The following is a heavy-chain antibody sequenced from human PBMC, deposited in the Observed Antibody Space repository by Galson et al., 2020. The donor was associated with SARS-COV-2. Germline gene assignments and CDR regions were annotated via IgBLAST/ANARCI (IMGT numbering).Heavy chain of an antibody. V-gene: IGHV3-23*01. CDR3: AKDRGNDYGDQLDF. J-gene: IGHJ4*02. CDR2: IRGGGGST. D-gene: IGHD4-17*01. Sequence: GGSMTFSCVASAFTFTRYAMNRDRQAPGKRLERVSGIRGGGGSTYYADSVKGRFTISRDISQNTVYLQMSSLRAKDTAVYYCAKDRGNDYGDQLDFWGQGTQVTVSS. CDR1: AFTFTRYA.